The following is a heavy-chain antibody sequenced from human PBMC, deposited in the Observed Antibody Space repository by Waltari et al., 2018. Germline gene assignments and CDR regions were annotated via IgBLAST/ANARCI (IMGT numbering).Heavy chain of an antibody. J-gene: IGHJ4*02. CDR1: GGSISSGSYY. V-gene: IGHV4-61*02. Sequence: QVQLQESGPGLVKPSQTLSLTCTVPGGSISSGSYYSSWIRQPAGKGLEWSGRIYTSGSTNYNPSLKSRVTISVDTSKNQFSLKLSSVTAADTAVYYCARDGGRNSYVDYWGQGTLVTVSS. D-gene: IGHD5-18*01. CDR2: IYTSGST. CDR3: ARDGGRNSYVDY.